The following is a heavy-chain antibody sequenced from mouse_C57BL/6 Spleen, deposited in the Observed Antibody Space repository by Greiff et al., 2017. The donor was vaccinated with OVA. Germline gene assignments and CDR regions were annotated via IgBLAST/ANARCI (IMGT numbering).Heavy chain of an antibody. D-gene: IGHD4-1*01. Sequence: EVKVVESGGGLVQPGGSMKLSCAASGFTFSDAWMDWVRQSPEKGLEWVAEIRNKANNHATYYAESVKGRFTISRDDSKSSVYLQMNSLRAEDTGIYYCTRGRLTGYAMDYWGQGTSVTVSS. J-gene: IGHJ4*01. CDR3: TRGRLTGYAMDY. CDR1: GFTFSDAW. CDR2: IRNKANNHAT. V-gene: IGHV6-6*01.